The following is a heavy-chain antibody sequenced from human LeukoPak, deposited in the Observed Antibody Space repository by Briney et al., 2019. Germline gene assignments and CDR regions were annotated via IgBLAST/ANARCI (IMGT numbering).Heavy chain of an antibody. CDR2: IPYDGSNK. CDR3: ARVGNSYDQDYYYYGMDV. D-gene: IGHD3-22*01. V-gene: IGHV3-30-3*01. J-gene: IGHJ6*02. Sequence: GRSLRLSCAASGFTFSSYAMHWVRQAPGKGLEWVAVIPYDGSNKYYADSVKGRFTISRDNSKNTLYLQMNSLRAEDTAVYYCARVGNSYDQDYYYYGMDVWGQGTTVTVSS. CDR1: GFTFSSYA.